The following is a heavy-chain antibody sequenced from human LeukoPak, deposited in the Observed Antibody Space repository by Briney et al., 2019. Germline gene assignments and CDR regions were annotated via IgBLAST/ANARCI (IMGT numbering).Heavy chain of an antibody. D-gene: IGHD3-9*01. CDR2: TSSSGSTI. CDR1: GFTFSSYE. Sequence: GGSLRLSCAASGFTFSSYEMNWVRQAPGKGLEWVSYTSSSGSTIYYADSVKGRFTISRDNAKNSLYLQLNSLRAEDTAFYYCGRSQFNYDVLTGYYSPFYYFDYWGQGTLVTVSS. CDR3: GRSQFNYDVLTGYYSPFYYFDY. V-gene: IGHV3-48*03. J-gene: IGHJ4*02.